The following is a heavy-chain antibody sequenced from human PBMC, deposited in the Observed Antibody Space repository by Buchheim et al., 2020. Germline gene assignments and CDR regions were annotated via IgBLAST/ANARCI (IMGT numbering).Heavy chain of an antibody. Sequence: QVQLVQSGAEVKKPGASVKVSCKASGYTFTRYGISWVRQALGQGLEWMGWISAYDGNTNYAQKFQGRVTLTTDTSTTTAYMELRSLRSDDTAVYFCARVHNWKAAGFFYYYYGLDVWGQGTT. CDR3: ARVHNWKAAGFFYYYYGLDV. J-gene: IGHJ6*02. CDR2: ISAYDGNT. D-gene: IGHD1-20*01. V-gene: IGHV1-18*01. CDR1: GYTFTRYG.